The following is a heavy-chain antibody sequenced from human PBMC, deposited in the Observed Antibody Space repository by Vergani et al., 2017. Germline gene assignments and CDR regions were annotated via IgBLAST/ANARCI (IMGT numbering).Heavy chain of an antibody. V-gene: IGHV3-15*05. Sequence: EVHLVESGGGLVKPGGSLRLSCAASGFTFSNAWMSWVRQAPGKGLEWVGRIKSKTDGGTTDYAAPVKGRFTISRDNAKNTLYLQMNSLRAEDTAVYYCARGDRFLGRAGGWGQGTLVTVSS. CDR2: IKSKTDGGTT. J-gene: IGHJ4*02. D-gene: IGHD3-3*01. CDR3: ARGDRFLGRAGG. CDR1: GFTFSNAW.